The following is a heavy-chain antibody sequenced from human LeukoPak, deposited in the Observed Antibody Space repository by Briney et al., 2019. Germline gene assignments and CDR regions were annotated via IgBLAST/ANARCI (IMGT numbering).Heavy chain of an antibody. CDR2: IYYSGST. CDR1: GGSVSSGSYY. J-gene: IGHJ6*02. V-gene: IGHV4-61*01. D-gene: IGHD3-10*01. CDR3: ARDGSGYYGMDV. Sequence: SETLSITCTVSGGSVSSGSYYWSWIRQPPGKGLEWIGYIYYSGSTNYNPSLKSRVTISVDTSKNQFSLKLSSVTAADTAVYYCARDGSGYYGMDVWGQGTTVTVSS.